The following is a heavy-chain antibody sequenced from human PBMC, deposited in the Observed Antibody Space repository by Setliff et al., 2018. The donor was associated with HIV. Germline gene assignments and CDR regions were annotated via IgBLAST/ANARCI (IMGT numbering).Heavy chain of an antibody. CDR1: GYAISSGYY. D-gene: IGHD3-22*01. J-gene: IGHJ4*02. CDR2: IYNRGST. V-gene: IGHV4-38-2*01. CDR3: ARQAWHYDRDGYFIDY. Sequence: SETLSLTCAVSGYAISSGYYWGWIRRPPGKGLEWIGSIYNRGSTYYNPSLKSRVTISVDTSKNQFSLKLSSVTAADTAVYYCARQAWHYDRDGYFIDYWGQGMLVTVSS.